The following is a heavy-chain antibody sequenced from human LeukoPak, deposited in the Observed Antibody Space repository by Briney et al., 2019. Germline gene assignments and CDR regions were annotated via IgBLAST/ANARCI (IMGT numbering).Heavy chain of an antibody. CDR1: GFTFSSYS. V-gene: IGHV3-21*01. CDR2: ISSSSSYI. Sequence: GGSLRLSCGASGFTFSSYSMNWVRQAPGKGLEWVSSISSSSSYIYYADPVKGRFTISRDNAKNSLYLQMNSLRAEDTAVYYCARSPQYYYDSSGYYCEHWGQGTLVTVSS. D-gene: IGHD3-22*01. J-gene: IGHJ4*02. CDR3: ARSPQYYYDSSGYYCEH.